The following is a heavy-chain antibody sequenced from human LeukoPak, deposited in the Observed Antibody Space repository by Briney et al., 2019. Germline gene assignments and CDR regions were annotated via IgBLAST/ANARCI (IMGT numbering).Heavy chain of an antibody. CDR2: ISSSGSTI. Sequence: GGSLRLSCAASGFTFSAYYMSWIRQAPGKGLEWVPYISSSGSTIYYADSVKGRFTISRDNAKNSLYLQMNSLRAEDTAVYYCARDQYYDSSGYLGYWGQGTLVTVSS. CDR3: ARDQYYDSSGYLGY. CDR1: GFTFSAYY. D-gene: IGHD3-22*01. V-gene: IGHV3-11*01. J-gene: IGHJ4*02.